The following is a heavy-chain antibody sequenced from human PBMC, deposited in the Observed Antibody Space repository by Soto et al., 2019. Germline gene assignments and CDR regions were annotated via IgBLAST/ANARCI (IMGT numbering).Heavy chain of an antibody. J-gene: IGHJ4*02. CDR1: GGSISSSSYY. CDR2: IYYSGST. CDR3: ARHFKRNYGGNPQVYY. V-gene: IGHV4-39*01. Sequence: KNSDSLSLTCTVSGGSISSSSYYWGWVRQPPGKGLEWIGSIYYSGSTYYNPSLKSRVTISVDTSKNQFSLKLSSVTAADTAVYYCARHFKRNYGGNPQVYYWGQGTLVTVSS. D-gene: IGHD4-17*01.